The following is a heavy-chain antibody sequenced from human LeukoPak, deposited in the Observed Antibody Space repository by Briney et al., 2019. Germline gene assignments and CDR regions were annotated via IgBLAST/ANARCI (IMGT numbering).Heavy chain of an antibody. D-gene: IGHD3-16*01. J-gene: IGHJ4*02. V-gene: IGHV3-53*01. Sequence: GSLRLSCAAPRFTLCGNYMCTVRHALGKGLEWVSVIYSGGNTYYADSVKGRFTISRDNSKNTLYLQMNSLRGEDTAVYYCATRPPMLDWGQGTLVTVSS. CDR3: ATRPPMLD. CDR1: RFTLCGNY. CDR2: IYSGGNT.